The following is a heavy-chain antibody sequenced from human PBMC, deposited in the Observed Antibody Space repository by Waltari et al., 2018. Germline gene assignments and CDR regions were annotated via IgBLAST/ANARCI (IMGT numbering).Heavy chain of an antibody. J-gene: IGHJ4*02. CDR2: ISWNGAST. CDR3: ARDKWGPDY. CDR1: GLTFDDYG. V-gene: IGHV3-20*01. Sequence: EVLLVASGGAVVRTGGSMSLSCAPSGLTFDDYGMVWVRQAPGKGLEWVSGISWNGASTDYADSVKGRFTISRDKAKNSLYLQMNSLIAEDTALYHCARDKWGPDYWGQGTLVTVSS. D-gene: IGHD7-27*01.